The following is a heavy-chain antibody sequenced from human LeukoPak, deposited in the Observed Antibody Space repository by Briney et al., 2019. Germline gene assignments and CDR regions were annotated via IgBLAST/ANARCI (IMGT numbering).Heavy chain of an antibody. V-gene: IGHV3-64D*06. Sequence: GGSLRLSCSASGFTFSSYAMHWVRQAPGKGLEYVSAISSNGGSTYYADSVKGRFTISRDNSKNTLYLQMSSLRAEGTAVYYCVNLLYSSGWYWGQETLVTVSS. CDR1: GFTFSSYA. D-gene: IGHD6-19*01. J-gene: IGHJ4*02. CDR3: VNLLYSSGWY. CDR2: ISSNGGST.